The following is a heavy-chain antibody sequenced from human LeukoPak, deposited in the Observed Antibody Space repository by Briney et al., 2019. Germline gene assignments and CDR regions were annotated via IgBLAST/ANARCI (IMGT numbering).Heavy chain of an antibody. V-gene: IGHV3-66*02. Sequence: QTGGSLRPSCAASGFTVSSNYMGWVRQAPGKGLEWVSVIYSGGSTYYADSVKGRFTISRDNSKNTLYLQMNSLRAEDTAVYYCARGLRWLDYWGQGTLVTVSS. CDR2: IYSGGST. CDR1: GFTVSSNY. D-gene: IGHD4-23*01. J-gene: IGHJ4*02. CDR3: ARGLRWLDY.